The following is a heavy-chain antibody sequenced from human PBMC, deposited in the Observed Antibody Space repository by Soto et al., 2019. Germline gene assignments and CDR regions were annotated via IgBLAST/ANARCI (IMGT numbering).Heavy chain of an antibody. J-gene: IGHJ5*02. Sequence: GGSLRLSCAASGFTCSSCAMHWVRQAPGKGLEWLSYISGSGRTIYSADSVKGRFTISRDNATNSLYLQMNNVRTEDTAVYYCARLPFPWGWFDPWGQGTLVTVSS. CDR1: GFTCSSCA. V-gene: IGHV3-48*03. CDR3: ARLPFPWGWFDP. D-gene: IGHD3-16*01. CDR2: ISGSGRTI.